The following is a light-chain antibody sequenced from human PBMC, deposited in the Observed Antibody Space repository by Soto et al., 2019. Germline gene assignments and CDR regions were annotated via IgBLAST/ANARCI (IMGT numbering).Light chain of an antibody. CDR3: QHRSSWPLT. CDR1: QSVDSSY. CDR2: GTS. J-gene: IGKJ4*01. V-gene: IGKV3D-20*02. Sequence: EIVLTQSPGTLSLSPGERATLSCRASQSVDSSYLAWYQQKPGQAPRLVLYGTSIRATGTPDRFSGSGSGTDFTLTISRLEPEDFAVYYCQHRSSWPLTFGGGTKVEIK.